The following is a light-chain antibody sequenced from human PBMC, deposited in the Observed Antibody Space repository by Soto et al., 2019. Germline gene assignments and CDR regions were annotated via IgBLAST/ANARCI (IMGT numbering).Light chain of an antibody. V-gene: IGKV3-20*01. CDR1: PSISGSS. Sequence: EIVLTQSPGTLSLSPGERATLSCRASPSISGSSLAWYQQKPGQAPRLLIYGASTRSTDIPDRFSGSGSGTDFTLIISSLEPEDFAVYYCQQYGYSPVTFGQGTKVEIK. CDR3: QQYGYSPVT. CDR2: GAS. J-gene: IGKJ1*01.